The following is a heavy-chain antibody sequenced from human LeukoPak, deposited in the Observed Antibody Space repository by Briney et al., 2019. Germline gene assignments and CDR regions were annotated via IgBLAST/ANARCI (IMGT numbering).Heavy chain of an antibody. J-gene: IGHJ5*02. CDR3: AQLNGLWLRELTNWFDP. D-gene: IGHD5-18*01. Sequence: GGSLRLSCAASGFTFSSYGMSWVRQAPGKGLEWVSVISGSGGSTYYADSVKGRFTISRDNSKDTLYLQMNSLGAEDTAVYYCAQLNGLWLRELTNWFDPWGQGTLVTVSS. CDR2: ISGSGGST. CDR1: GFTFSSYG. V-gene: IGHV3-23*01.